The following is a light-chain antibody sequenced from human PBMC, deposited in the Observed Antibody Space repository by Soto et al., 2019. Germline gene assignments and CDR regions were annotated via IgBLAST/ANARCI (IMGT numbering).Light chain of an antibody. CDR1: SSDVGSYKY. Sequence: QSVLTQPASVSGSPGQSITISCTGTSSDVGSYKYVSWYQQHPGKAPKLMIYEVSNRPSGVSNRFSGSKSGNTASLTISGLQAEDETDYYCFSYTSSGTYVFGTGPKVTVL. CDR2: EVS. J-gene: IGLJ1*01. V-gene: IGLV2-14*01. CDR3: FSYTSSGTYV.